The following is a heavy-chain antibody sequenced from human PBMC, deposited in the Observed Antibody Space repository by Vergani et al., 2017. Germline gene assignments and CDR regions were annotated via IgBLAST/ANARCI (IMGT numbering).Heavy chain of an antibody. Sequence: EVQLVQSGAEVKKPGESLKISCQISGYSFTNYWIGWVRQMPGKGLEWMGIIHPADSDTRYSPSFQGQVTISVDKSISTAFLQRRSLRASDTAMYYCARLYGRDRSGSKYFDYWGQGTLVTVSS. CDR1: GYSFTNYW. CDR2: IHPADSDT. V-gene: IGHV5-51*01. D-gene: IGHD6-25*01. CDR3: ARLYGRDRSGSKYFDY. J-gene: IGHJ4*02.